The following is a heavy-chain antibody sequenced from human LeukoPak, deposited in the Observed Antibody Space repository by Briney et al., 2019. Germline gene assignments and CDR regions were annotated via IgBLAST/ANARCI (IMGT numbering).Heavy chain of an antibody. CDR3: AKDLSRSGSGFDY. J-gene: IGHJ4*02. Sequence: PGGSLRLSCAASGFTFDDYAMHWVRQAPGKGLEWVSGISWNSGSIGYADSVKGRFTISRDNAKNSLYLQMNSLRAEDTALYYCAKDLSRSGSGFDYRGQGTLVTVSS. D-gene: IGHD3-10*01. V-gene: IGHV3-9*01. CDR2: ISWNSGSI. CDR1: GFTFDDYA.